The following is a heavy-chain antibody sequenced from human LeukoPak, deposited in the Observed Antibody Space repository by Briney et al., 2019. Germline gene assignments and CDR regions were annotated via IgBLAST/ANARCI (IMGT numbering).Heavy chain of an antibody. D-gene: IGHD5-18*01. V-gene: IGHV4-59*08. CDR2: IYYSGST. CDR1: GGSISSFY. Sequence: SETLSLTCTVSGGSISSFYWSWIRQPPGKGLEWIASIYYSGSTNYNPSLKSRVTISIDTPKNQFSLNLSSVTAADTAVYYCAKPRYTFGYGAFDIWGQGTMVTVSS. J-gene: IGHJ3*02. CDR3: AKPRYTFGYGAFDI.